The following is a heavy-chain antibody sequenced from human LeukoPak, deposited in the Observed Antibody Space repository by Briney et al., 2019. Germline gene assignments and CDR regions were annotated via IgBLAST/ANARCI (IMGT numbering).Heavy chain of an antibody. J-gene: IGHJ4*02. V-gene: IGHV3-23*01. D-gene: IGHD6-13*01. CDR2: ISGSGGST. Sequence: GGSLRLSCAASGFTFSSYAMSWVRQAPGKGLEWVSAISGSGGSTYYADSVKGRFTISRDNSKNTPYLQMNSLRAEDTAVYYCAKDRRYSSSWYYFDYWGQGTLVIVSS. CDR1: GFTFSSYA. CDR3: AKDRRYSSSWYYFDY.